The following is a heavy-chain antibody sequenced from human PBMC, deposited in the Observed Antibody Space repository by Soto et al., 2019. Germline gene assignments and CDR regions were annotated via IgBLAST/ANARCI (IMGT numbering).Heavy chain of an antibody. J-gene: IGHJ5*02. CDR3: ARGTLRFLEWLPGPTDNNWFDP. CDR1: GFTFDDYG. V-gene: IGHV3-20*01. D-gene: IGHD3-3*01. Sequence: GGSLRLSCAASGFTFDDYGMSWVRQAPGKGLEWVSGINWNGGSTGYADSVKGRFTISRDNAKNSLYLQMNSLRAEDTALYHCARGTLRFLEWLPGPTDNNWFDPWGQGTLVTVSS. CDR2: INWNGGST.